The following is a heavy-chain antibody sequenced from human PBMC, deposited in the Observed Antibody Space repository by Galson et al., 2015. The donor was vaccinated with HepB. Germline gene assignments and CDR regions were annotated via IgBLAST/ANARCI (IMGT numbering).Heavy chain of an antibody. V-gene: IGHV1-46*01. Sequence: SVKVSCKASGYTFTNYYKHWVRQAPGQGLEWMGIINPTGGGTNYAQKFQGRVTMTRDTSTSTVYMELSSLRSEDTAVYYCARDLSGNDYWGQGTLVTVSS. CDR3: ARDLSGNDY. J-gene: IGHJ4*02. CDR1: GYTFTNYY. CDR2: INPTGGGT. D-gene: IGHD6-19*01.